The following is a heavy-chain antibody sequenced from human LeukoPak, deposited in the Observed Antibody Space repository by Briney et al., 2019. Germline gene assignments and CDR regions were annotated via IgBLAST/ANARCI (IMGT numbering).Heavy chain of an antibody. V-gene: IGHV4-39*01. CDR1: GGSISSSSYY. Sequence: PSETLSLTCTVSGGSISSSSYYWGWIRQPPGKGLEWIGSIYYSGSTYYNPSLKSRVTISVDTSKNQFSLKLSSVTAADTAVYYCARHSDYYDSSFDYWGQGTLVTVSS. CDR2: IYYSGST. J-gene: IGHJ4*02. D-gene: IGHD3-22*01. CDR3: ARHSDYYDSSFDY.